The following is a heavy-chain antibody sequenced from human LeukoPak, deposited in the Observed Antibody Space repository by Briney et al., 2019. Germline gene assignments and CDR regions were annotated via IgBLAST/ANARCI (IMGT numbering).Heavy chain of an antibody. J-gene: IGHJ4*02. Sequence: GGSLRLSCAASGFTFSDYYMSWIRQAPVEVLEWVSYITSSGSTIYYADSVKGRFTISRDNAKDSLYLQMNSLRAEDTAVYYCARDPVYCSGGTCYSVYFDYWGQGTLVTVSS. CDR2: ITSSGSTI. CDR3: ARDPVYCSGGTCYSVYFDY. V-gene: IGHV3-11*01. D-gene: IGHD2-15*01. CDR1: GFTFSDYY.